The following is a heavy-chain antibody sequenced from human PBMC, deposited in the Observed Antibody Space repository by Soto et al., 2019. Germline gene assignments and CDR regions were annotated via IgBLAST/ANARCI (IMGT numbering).Heavy chain of an antibody. V-gene: IGHV1-3*01. CDR1: GYTFTSYA. CDR2: INAGNGNT. D-gene: IGHD6-19*01. Sequence: QVQLVQSGAEVKKPGASVKVSWKASGYTFTSYAMHWVRQAPGQRLEWMGWINAGNGNTKYSQKFQGRVTITRDTSASTAYMELSSLRSEDTAVYYCASFEVAGSYVDYWGQGTLVTVSS. CDR3: ASFEVAGSYVDY. J-gene: IGHJ4*02.